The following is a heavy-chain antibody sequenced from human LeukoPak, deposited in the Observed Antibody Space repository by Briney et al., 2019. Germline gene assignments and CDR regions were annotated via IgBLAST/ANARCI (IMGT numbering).Heavy chain of an antibody. D-gene: IGHD6-13*01. Sequence: ASVKVSCKASGYTFTGYYMHWVRQAPGQGLEWMGWINPNSGGTNYAQKFQGRVTMTRDTSISTAYMELSRLRSDDTAVYYCARDSSSPDYYYYYMDVWGKGTTVTVSS. J-gene: IGHJ6*03. CDR3: ARDSSSPDYYYYYMDV. CDR2: INPNSGGT. CDR1: GYTFTGYY. V-gene: IGHV1-2*02.